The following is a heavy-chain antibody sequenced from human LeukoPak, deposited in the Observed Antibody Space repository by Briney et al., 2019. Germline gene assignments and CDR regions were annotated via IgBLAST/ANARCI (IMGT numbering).Heavy chain of an antibody. CDR1: GYTFTGYY. CDR2: TTPTSGGT. Sequence: GASVKVSCKASGYTFTGYYMHWVRQAPGQGLEWMGRTTPTSGGTNYAQKFQGRVTMTRDTSINTAYMDLSRLRSDDTAVYYCARGRNSVYYFNVVAPSYFDYWGQGTLVTVSS. CDR3: ARGRNSVYYFNVVAPSYFDY. V-gene: IGHV1-2*06. D-gene: IGHD3-22*01. J-gene: IGHJ4*02.